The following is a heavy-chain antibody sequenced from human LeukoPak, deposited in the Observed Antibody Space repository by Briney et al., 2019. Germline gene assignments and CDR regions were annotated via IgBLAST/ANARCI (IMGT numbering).Heavy chain of an antibody. D-gene: IGHD4-17*01. CDR1: GFTVDSNY. Sequence: AGGSLRLSCAASGFTVDSNYLSWVRQPPGKGLEWIGEINHSGSTNYNPSLKSRVTISVDTSKNQFSLKLSSVTAADTAVYYCARVRVDYGDLGVDYWGQGTLVTVSS. J-gene: IGHJ4*02. CDR3: ARVRVDYGDLGVDY. V-gene: IGHV4-34*01. CDR2: INHSGST.